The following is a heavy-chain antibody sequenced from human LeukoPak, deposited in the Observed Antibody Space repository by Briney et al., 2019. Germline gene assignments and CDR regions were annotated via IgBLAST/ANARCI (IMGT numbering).Heavy chain of an antibody. CDR3: ARGREAALYYYDSSGDY. D-gene: IGHD3-22*01. CDR1: GFTFSSYA. Sequence: GMSLILSCAASGFTFSSYAMLWVGQAPGKGLEGVAVMSYGESDKYYADSVKGRFTIYRHNPKSTLSLQMNSLKAEDTAVYNCARGREAALYYYDSSGDYWGQGTLVTVSS. J-gene: IGHJ4*02. CDR2: MSYGESDK. V-gene: IGHV3-30*04.